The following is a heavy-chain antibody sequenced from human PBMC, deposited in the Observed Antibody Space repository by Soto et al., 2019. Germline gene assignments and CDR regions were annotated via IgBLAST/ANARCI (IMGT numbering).Heavy chain of an antibody. J-gene: IGHJ3*02. CDR2: ISGSGGST. D-gene: IGHD3-3*01. CDR3: AKGYGPITIFGVVSGAFDI. Sequence: GGSLRLSCAASGFTFSSYAMSWVRQAPGKGLEWVSAISGSGGSTYYADSVKGRFTISRDNSKNTLYLQMNSLRAEDTVVYYCAKGYGPITIFGVVSGAFDIWGQGTMVTVSS. CDR1: GFTFSSYA. V-gene: IGHV3-23*01.